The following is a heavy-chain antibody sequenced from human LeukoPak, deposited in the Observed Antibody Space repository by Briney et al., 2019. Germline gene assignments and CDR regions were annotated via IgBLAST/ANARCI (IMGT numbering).Heavy chain of an antibody. CDR2: ISAYNGNT. Sequence: ASVKVSCKASGYTFTSYDINWVRQATGQGLEWMGWISAYNGNTNYAQKLQGRVTMTTDTSTSTAYMELRSLRSDDTAVYYCARGGYCSGGSCYHFDYWGQGTLVTVSS. V-gene: IGHV1-18*01. D-gene: IGHD2-15*01. CDR1: GYTFTSYD. CDR3: ARGGYCSGGSCYHFDY. J-gene: IGHJ4*02.